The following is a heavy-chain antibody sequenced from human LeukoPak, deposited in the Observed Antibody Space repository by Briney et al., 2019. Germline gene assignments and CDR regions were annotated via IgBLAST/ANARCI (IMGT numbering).Heavy chain of an antibody. Sequence: ASVKVSCKVSGYTLTELSMHWVRQAPGKGLEWMGGFDPEDGETIYAQKFQGRVTMTEDTSTDTAYMGLSSLRSEDTAVYYCATVIQSLYSGYDGYFDYWGQGTLVTVSS. V-gene: IGHV1-24*01. J-gene: IGHJ4*02. CDR3: ATVIQSLYSGYDGYFDY. CDR1: GYTLTELS. D-gene: IGHD5-12*01. CDR2: FDPEDGET.